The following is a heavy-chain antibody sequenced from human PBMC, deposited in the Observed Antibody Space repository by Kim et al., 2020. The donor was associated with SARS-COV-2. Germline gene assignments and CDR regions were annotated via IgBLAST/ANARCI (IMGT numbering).Heavy chain of an antibody. CDR3: ARAGQLPYNWFDP. J-gene: IGHJ5*02. CDR1: GYTLTSYG. CDR2: INAGNGNT. Sequence: ASVKVSCKASGYTLTSYGIHWVRQAPGQRLEWMGWINAGNGNTEYSQKFQGRVTITSDTSASTAYMELSSLRSEDTAVYYCARAGQLPYNWFDPWGQGT. V-gene: IGHV1-3*01. D-gene: IGHD3-16*02.